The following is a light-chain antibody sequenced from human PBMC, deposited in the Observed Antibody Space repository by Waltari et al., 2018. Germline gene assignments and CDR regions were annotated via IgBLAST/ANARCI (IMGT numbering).Light chain of an antibody. CDR3: QAWDSSAVV. Sequence: SYELTQPPSLSVSPGQTASITCSGDKLGNKFASWYRQKPGQSPVVVIYRDKKRPSGIPERISGSNSGNTATLTISETQGMDEADYYCQAWDSSAVVFGGGTKLTVL. CDR2: RDK. J-gene: IGLJ2*01. CDR1: KLGNKF. V-gene: IGLV3-1*01.